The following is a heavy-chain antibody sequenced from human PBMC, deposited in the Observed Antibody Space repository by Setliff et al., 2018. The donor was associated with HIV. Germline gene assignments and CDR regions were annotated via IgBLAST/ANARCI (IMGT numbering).Heavy chain of an antibody. V-gene: IGHV1-18*01. D-gene: IGHD3-10*01. CDR3: VRGSAYGGFPPADY. CDR1: GYTFTRYG. J-gene: IGHJ4*02. Sequence: KVSGYTFTRYGITWVRQALGQGLEWVGWMSPYNGDTNYAQSFQGRVTMTRDTSTNTAYMDLMSLKFDDTAIYYCVRGSAYGGFPPADYWGQGTLVTVSS. CDR2: MSPYNGDT.